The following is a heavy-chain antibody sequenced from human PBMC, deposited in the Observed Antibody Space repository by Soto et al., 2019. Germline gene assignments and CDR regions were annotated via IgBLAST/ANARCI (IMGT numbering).Heavy chain of an antibody. CDR3: ASHLYDPSGSHYLTLYYFDF. D-gene: IGHD3-22*01. V-gene: IGHV3-23*01. CDR1: GFTFSSSA. CDR2: ISGRGLNP. J-gene: IGHJ4*02. Sequence: EVQLLESGGGLVQPGGSLRLSCTTSGFTFSSSAMSWVRQAPGKGLEWVSAISGRGLNPYYTDSVKGRFTISRDNSKSTLFLQMNSLRAEDTAVYYCASHLYDPSGSHYLTLYYFDFWGQGTVVTVSS.